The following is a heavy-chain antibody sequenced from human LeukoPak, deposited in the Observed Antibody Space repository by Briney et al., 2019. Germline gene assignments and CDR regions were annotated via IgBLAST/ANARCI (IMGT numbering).Heavy chain of an antibody. D-gene: IGHD6-13*01. CDR3: AKGSYSSSWSFDY. Sequence: GGSLRLSCAASGFTFSSYAMSWVRQAPGKGLEWVSTIGGSGGSTYYADSVKGRFTISRDNSKNTLYLQMNSPRAEDTAVYHCAKGSYSSSWSFDYWGQGTLVTVSS. CDR2: IGGSGGST. V-gene: IGHV3-23*01. J-gene: IGHJ4*02. CDR1: GFTFSSYA.